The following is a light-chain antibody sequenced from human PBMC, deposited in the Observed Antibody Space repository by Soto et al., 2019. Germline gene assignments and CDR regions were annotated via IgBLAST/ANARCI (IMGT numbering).Light chain of an antibody. J-gene: IGKJ1*01. Sequence: DIQLTQSPSFLSASVGDRVTITCRASQGISSYLAWYQQKPGKAPKLLIYAASALQSGVPSRFSGSGSGTECTLTISSLQPEDFATYYCQQLNSYPRTFGQGTKVDIK. CDR3: QQLNSYPRT. CDR2: AAS. CDR1: QGISSY. V-gene: IGKV1-9*01.